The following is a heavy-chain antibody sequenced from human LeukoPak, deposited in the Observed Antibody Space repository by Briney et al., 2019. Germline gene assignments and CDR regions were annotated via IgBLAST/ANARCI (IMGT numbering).Heavy chain of an antibody. CDR3: ARQMTAIDDAFDI. J-gene: IGHJ3*02. Sequence: PGGSLRLSCAASGFTSSSYSMNWVRQAPGKGLEWVSSISSSSSYIYYADSVKGRFTISRVNAKNSLYLQMNSLRAEDTAVYYCARQMTAIDDAFDIWGQGTMVTVSS. V-gene: IGHV3-21*01. D-gene: IGHD2-21*02. CDR2: ISSSSSYI. CDR1: GFTSSSYS.